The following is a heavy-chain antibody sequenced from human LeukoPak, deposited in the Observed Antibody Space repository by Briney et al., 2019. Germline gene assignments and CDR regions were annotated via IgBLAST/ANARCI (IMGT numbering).Heavy chain of an antibody. D-gene: IGHD3-22*01. CDR2: MNPKSGGT. J-gene: IGHJ4*02. CDR3: ARVYSSGYYYSGGYFDY. Sequence: ASVKVSCKASGYTFTGYYVHWVRQAPGQGLEWMGWMNPKSGGTNYAQKFEARVTMNRDTSISTAYMELSRLRFDDTAVYYCARVYSSGYYYSGGYFDYWGQGTLVTVSS. V-gene: IGHV1-2*02. CDR1: GYTFTGYY.